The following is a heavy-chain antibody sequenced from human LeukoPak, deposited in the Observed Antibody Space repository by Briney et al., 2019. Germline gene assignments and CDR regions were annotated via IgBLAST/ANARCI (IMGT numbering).Heavy chain of an antibody. CDR1: GGSISSYY. D-gene: IGHD3-22*01. J-gene: IGHJ3*02. CDR3: AREQAKITMIVVVRGGFDI. Sequence: SETLSLTCTVSGGSISSYYWSWIRQPPGKGLEWIGYIYYSGSTNYNPSLKSRVTISVDTSKNQFSLKLSSATAADTAVYYCAREQAKITMIVVVRGGFDIWGQGTMVTVSS. CDR2: IYYSGST. V-gene: IGHV4-59*01.